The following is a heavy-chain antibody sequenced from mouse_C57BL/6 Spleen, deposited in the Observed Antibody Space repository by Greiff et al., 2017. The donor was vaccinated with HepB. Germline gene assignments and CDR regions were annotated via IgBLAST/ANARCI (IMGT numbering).Heavy chain of an antibody. CDR1: GYAFSSYW. Sequence: VQLQQSGAELVKPGASVKISCKASGYAFSSYWMNWVKQRPGKGLEWIGQIYPGDGDTNYNGKFKGKATLTADKSASTAYMQLSSLNSVDSAVYFCAGGLYYGNFYAMDYWGQGTSVTVSS. D-gene: IGHD2-1*01. CDR2: IYPGDGDT. J-gene: IGHJ4*01. V-gene: IGHV1-80*01. CDR3: AGGLYYGNFYAMDY.